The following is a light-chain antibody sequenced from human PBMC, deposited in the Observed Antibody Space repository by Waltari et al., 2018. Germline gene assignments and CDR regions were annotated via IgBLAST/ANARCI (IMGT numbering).Light chain of an antibody. CDR2: DVS. V-gene: IGKV1-5*01. CDR3: QQYYEYPRT. Sequence: DIQMTQSPSTLSASVGDRVTITCQASQSIDNRLNWHQQKPGKVPNFLIYDVSILEGGVPSRFSGSGSGTYFTLTISGLQPDDFATYYCQQYYEYPRTFGGGTKVQFK. J-gene: IGKJ4*01. CDR1: QSIDNR.